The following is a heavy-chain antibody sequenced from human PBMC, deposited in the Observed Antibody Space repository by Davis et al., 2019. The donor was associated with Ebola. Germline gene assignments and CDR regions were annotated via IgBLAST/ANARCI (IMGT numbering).Heavy chain of an antibody. Sequence: GESPKTPCAASGFTFSSYSMNWVRQAPGKGLEWVSSISSSSSYIYYAHSVKGRFTISRDNAKNSLYLQMNSLRPEDTAVYYCARKSGGYFDYWGQGTLVTVSS. J-gene: IGHJ4*02. CDR2: ISSSSSYI. V-gene: IGHV3-21*01. CDR3: ARKSGGYFDY. D-gene: IGHD1-14*01. CDR1: GFTFSSYS.